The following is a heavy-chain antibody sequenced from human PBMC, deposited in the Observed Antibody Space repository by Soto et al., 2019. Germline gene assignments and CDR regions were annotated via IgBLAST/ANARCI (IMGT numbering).Heavy chain of an antibody. CDR2: IYSGGDT. CDR3: ARDGYSSSWSVT. CDR1: GTTVSRNY. J-gene: IGHJ5*02. D-gene: IGHD6-13*01. V-gene: IGHV3-66*01. Sequence: QLVQSGGGLVQPGGSLRLSCAASGTTVSRNYMTWVRQAPGKGLEWLSIIYSGGDTYYADSVKGRFTISRGNPKNTVYLQMANLRAEDTAVYYCARDGYSSSWSVTWGQGTLVTVSS.